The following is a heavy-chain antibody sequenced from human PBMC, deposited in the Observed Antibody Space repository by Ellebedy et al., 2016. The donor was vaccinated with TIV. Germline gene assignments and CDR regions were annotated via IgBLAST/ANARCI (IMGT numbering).Heavy chain of an antibody. Sequence: ASVKVSCXASGYTFTNYYVHWVRQAPGQGLEWMGIITPRGESTSYAQKFQGRVTMTRDTSTDTAYMELSSLRSDDTAVYYCARNLGFCGTTGCWGQGTLVTVSS. CDR2: ITPRGEST. J-gene: IGHJ4*02. D-gene: IGHD2-8*02. CDR3: ARNLGFCGTTGC. CDR1: GYTFTNYY. V-gene: IGHV1-46*01.